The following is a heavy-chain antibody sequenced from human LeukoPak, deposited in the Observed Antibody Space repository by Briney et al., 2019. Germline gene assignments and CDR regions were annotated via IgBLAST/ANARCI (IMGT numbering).Heavy chain of an antibody. V-gene: IGHV4-31*03. J-gene: IGHJ4*02. Sequence: PSETLSLTCTVSGGSISSGGYSWSWIRQHPGKGLEWIGYIYYSGSTNYNPSLKSRVTISVDTSKNQFSLKLSSVTAADTAVYYCARGRSGYSHTPFDYWGQGTLVTVSS. D-gene: IGHD3-3*01. CDR2: IYYSGST. CDR1: GGSISSGGYS. CDR3: ARGRSGYSHTPFDY.